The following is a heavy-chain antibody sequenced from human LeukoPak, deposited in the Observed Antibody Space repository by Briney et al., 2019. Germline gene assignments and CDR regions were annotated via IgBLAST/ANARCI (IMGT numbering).Heavy chain of an antibody. CDR3: ARGDIVVVPAGYNWFDS. D-gene: IGHD2-2*01. CDR2: ITTNSGGT. Sequence: ASVKVSCKASVGTFSRYVISCVGQAPGHGVEWVGWITTNSGGTKYTQKFHGRVTMTRDTSISTAYMELSRLMSDDTAVYYGARGDIVVVPAGYNWFDSWGQGTLVTVSS. CDR1: VGTFSRYV. J-gene: IGHJ5*01. V-gene: IGHV1-2*02.